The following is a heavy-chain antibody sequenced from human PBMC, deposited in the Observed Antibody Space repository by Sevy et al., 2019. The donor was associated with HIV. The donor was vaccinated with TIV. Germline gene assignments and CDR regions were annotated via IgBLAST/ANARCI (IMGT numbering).Heavy chain of an antibody. CDR1: GFTFSSYA. D-gene: IGHD2-15*01. CDR2: ISYDGSNK. Sequence: GGSLRLSCAASGFTFSSYAMHWVRQAPGKGLEWVAVISYDGSNKYYADSVKGRFTISRDNSKNTLYLQMNSLRAEDTAVYYCAATLIINWFDPWGQGTLVTVSS. J-gene: IGHJ5*02. V-gene: IGHV3-30-3*01. CDR3: AATLIINWFDP.